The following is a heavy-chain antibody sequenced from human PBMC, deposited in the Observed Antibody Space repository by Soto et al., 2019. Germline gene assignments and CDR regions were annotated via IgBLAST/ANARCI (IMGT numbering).Heavy chain of an antibody. CDR3: ARDLRRPEYDFWSGYVSTSYGMDV. D-gene: IGHD3-3*01. Sequence: GSLRLSCAASGFTFSSYSMNWVRQAPGKGLEWVSSISSSSSYIYYADSVKGRFTISRDNAKNSLYLQMNSLRAEDTAVYYCARDLRRPEYDFWSGYVSTSYGMDVWGQGTTVTSP. CDR1: GFTFSSYS. CDR2: ISSSSSYI. J-gene: IGHJ6*02. V-gene: IGHV3-21*01.